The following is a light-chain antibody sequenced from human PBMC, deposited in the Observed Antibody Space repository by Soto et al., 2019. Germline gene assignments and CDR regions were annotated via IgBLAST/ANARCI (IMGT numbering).Light chain of an antibody. CDR3: QHYNSYSEA. V-gene: IGKV1-5*03. J-gene: IGKJ1*01. CDR2: KAS. CDR1: QTISSW. Sequence: DIHMAQSPCSVRGSVLGGVTTTCPASQTISSWLAWYQQKPGKAPKLLIYKASTLKSGVPSRFSGSGSGTEFTLTISSLQPDDFATYYCQHYNSYSEAFGQGTKVDIK.